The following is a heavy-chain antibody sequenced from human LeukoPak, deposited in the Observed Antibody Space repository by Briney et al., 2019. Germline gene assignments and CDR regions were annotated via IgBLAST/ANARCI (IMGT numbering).Heavy chain of an antibody. CDR3: ATTWHYDSRGYLFDD. CDR1: GGSISSNYYY. Sequence: SETLSLTCTVSGGSISSNYYYWGWIRQPPGKGLEWIASVYYSGSTYYNPSLKSRVTISVDTSKNQFSLNMRSVTAADTAVYFCATTWHYDSRGYLFDDWGQGTLVTVSS. J-gene: IGHJ4*02. D-gene: IGHD3-22*01. CDR2: VYYSGST. V-gene: IGHV4-39*07.